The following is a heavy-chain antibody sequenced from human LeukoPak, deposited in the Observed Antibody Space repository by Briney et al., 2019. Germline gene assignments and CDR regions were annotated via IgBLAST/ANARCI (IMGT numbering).Heavy chain of an antibody. D-gene: IGHD1-26*01. CDR3: ARASHQWELRLYGMDV. CDR2: ISYDGSNK. V-gene: IGHV3-30-3*01. J-gene: IGHJ6*02. Sequence: GGSLRLSCAASGFTFSSYAMHWVRQAPGKGLEWVAVISYDGSNKYYADSVKGRFTISRDNSKNTLYLQMNSLRAEDTAVYYCARASHQWELRLYGMDVWGQGTTVTVSS. CDR1: GFTFSSYA.